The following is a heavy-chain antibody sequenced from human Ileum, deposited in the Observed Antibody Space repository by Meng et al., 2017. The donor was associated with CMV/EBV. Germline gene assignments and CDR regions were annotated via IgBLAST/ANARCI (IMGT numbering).Heavy chain of an antibody. Sequence: CAASGFTFSSYWMHWVRQAPGKGLVWVSRINSDGSTTRYADSVKGRFTISRDNAKNTLYLQMNSLRAEDTAVYYCARDSDAVGVTIDYWGQGTLVTVS. CDR1: GFTFSSYW. D-gene: IGHD1-26*01. CDR3: ARDSDAVGVTIDY. J-gene: IGHJ4*02. CDR2: INSDGSTT. V-gene: IGHV3-74*01.